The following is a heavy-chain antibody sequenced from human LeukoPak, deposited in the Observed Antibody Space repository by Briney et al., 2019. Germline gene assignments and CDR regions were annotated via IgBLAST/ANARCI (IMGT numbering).Heavy chain of an antibody. J-gene: IGHJ4*02. V-gene: IGHV1-46*01. Sequence: ASVKVSCEASGISFTSLYVHWVRQAPGQGLEWMGIINPSAGSTSYPQKFQGRVTMTRDTSTSTVYMELSSLRSEDTAVYYCAAPGASGFVGNFWSGPLDFWGQGTLVTVSS. CDR1: GISFTSLY. D-gene: IGHD3-3*01. CDR2: INPSAGST. CDR3: AAPGASGFVGNFWSGPLDF.